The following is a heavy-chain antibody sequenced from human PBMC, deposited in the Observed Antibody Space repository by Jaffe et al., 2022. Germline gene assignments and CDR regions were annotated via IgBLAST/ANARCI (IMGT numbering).Heavy chain of an antibody. V-gene: IGHV3-21*01. CDR3: ARDAAGMITIFGVLHGPDY. D-gene: IGHD3-3*01. J-gene: IGHJ4*02. Sequence: EVQLVESGGGLVKPGGSLRLSCAASGFTFSSYSMNWVRQAPGKGLEWVSSISSSSSYIYYADSVKGRFTISRDNAKNSLYLQMNSLRAEDTAVYYCARDAAGMITIFGVLHGPDYWGQGTLVTVSS. CDR2: ISSSSSYI. CDR1: GFTFSSYS.